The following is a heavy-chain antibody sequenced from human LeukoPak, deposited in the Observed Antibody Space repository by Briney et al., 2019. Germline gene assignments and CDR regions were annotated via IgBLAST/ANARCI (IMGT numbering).Heavy chain of an antibody. CDR2: MNPNSGNT. Sequence: GASVKVSCKASGYTFTSYGISWVRQAPGQGLEWMGWMNPNSGNTGYAQKFQGRVTMTRNTSISTAYMELSSLRSEDTAVYYCARGDYYGSGSPNRFDPWGQGTLVTVSS. J-gene: IGHJ5*02. CDR3: ARGDYYGSGSPNRFDP. D-gene: IGHD3-10*01. V-gene: IGHV1-8*02. CDR1: GYTFTSYG.